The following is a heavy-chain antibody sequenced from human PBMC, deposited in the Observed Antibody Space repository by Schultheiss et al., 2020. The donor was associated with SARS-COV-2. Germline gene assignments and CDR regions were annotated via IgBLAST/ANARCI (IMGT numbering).Heavy chain of an antibody. Sequence: GGSLRLSCAASGFTFSSYGMHWVRQAPGKGLEWVAVIWYDGSNKYYADSVKGRFTISRDNAKNSLYLQMNSLRAEDTAVYYCARVRGTLFRDYYYGMDVWGQGTTVTVSS. CDR1: GFTFSSYG. CDR2: IWYDGSNK. CDR3: ARVRGTLFRDYYYGMDV. J-gene: IGHJ6*02. V-gene: IGHV3-33*08. D-gene: IGHD1-1*01.